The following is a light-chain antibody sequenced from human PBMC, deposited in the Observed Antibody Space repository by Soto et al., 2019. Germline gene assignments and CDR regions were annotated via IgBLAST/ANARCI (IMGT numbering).Light chain of an antibody. J-gene: IGKJ1*01. CDR3: QHYNSYSEA. Sequence: STLSGSVGDRVTITCRASQTISSWLAWYQQKPGKAPKLLIYKASTLKSGVPSRFSGSGSGTEFTLTISSLQPDDFATYYCQHYNSYSEAFGQGPKVDIK. V-gene: IGKV1-5*03. CDR1: QTISSW. CDR2: KAS.